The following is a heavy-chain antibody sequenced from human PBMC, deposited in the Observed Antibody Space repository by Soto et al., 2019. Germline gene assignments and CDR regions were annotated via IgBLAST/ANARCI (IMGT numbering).Heavy chain of an antibody. Sequence: QVQLVGSGGGVVQPGRSLRLSCAASGFTFSSYGMHWVRQAPGKGLEWVAVISYDGSNKYYADSVKGRFTISRDNSKKTLYLQMNGLRSEDTAVYYWAKHGPVGIFGVVSYFDYWGQGTLVTVSS. CDR3: AKHGPVGIFGVVSYFDY. CDR2: ISYDGSNK. CDR1: GFTFSSYG. V-gene: IGHV3-30*18. J-gene: IGHJ4*02. D-gene: IGHD3-3*01.